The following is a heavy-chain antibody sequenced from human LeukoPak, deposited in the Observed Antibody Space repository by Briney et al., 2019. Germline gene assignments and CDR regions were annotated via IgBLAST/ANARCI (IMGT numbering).Heavy chain of an antibody. CDR1: GGSISSYY. CDR2: IYYSGTT. D-gene: IGHD6-13*01. J-gene: IGHJ4*02. CDR3: ARRGIAAAGYDY. V-gene: IGHV4-59*08. Sequence: TSETLSLTCTVSGGSISSYYWSWIRQPPGKGLEWIGYIYYSGTTNYNPSLKSRVTILVDTSKNQFSLNLSSVTAADTAVYYCARRGIAAAGYDYWGQGTLVTVS.